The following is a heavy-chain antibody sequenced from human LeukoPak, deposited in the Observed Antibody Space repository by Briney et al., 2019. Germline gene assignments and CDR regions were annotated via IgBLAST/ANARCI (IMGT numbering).Heavy chain of an antibody. J-gene: IGHJ6*02. CDR1: GGSISIYY. CDR3: ARGGTVRNGMDV. Sequence: SDPLSLTCSVSGGSISIYYWSWIRQPPGKGLEGIGYIYYSGSTNYNPSLKSRVTISVDTSKNQFSLKLNLVTAADTAVYYCARGGTVRNGMDVWGQGTTVTVSS. D-gene: IGHD1-26*01. V-gene: IGHV4-59*07. CDR2: IYYSGST.